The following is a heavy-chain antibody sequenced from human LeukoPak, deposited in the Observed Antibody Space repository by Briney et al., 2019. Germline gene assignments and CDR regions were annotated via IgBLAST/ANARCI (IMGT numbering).Heavy chain of an antibody. CDR3: ARLRNYYHYMDV. V-gene: IGHV4-31*03. J-gene: IGHJ6*03. CDR1: GGSISSGGYY. CDR2: IYYSGST. Sequence: SETLSLTCTVSGGSISSGGYYWSWIRQHPGKGLEWIGYIYYSGSTYYNPSLKSRVTISVDTSKKQFSLKLSSVTAADTAVYYCARLRNYYHYMDVWGKGTTVTVSS.